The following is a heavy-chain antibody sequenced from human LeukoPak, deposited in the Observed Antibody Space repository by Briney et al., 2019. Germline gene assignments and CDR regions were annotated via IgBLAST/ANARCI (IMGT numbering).Heavy chain of an antibody. V-gene: IGHV5-51*01. J-gene: IGHJ3*02. CDR3: ATPGQSSSWPSAFDI. CDR1: GYSFTSYW. CDR2: IYPGDSDT. D-gene: IGHD6-13*01. Sequence: GESLKISCKGSGYSFTSYWIGWVRQMPGKGLEWMGIIYPGDSDTRYSPSFQGQVTISADKSISTAYLQWSSLKASDTAMYYCATPGQSSSWPSAFDIWGQGTMVTVSS.